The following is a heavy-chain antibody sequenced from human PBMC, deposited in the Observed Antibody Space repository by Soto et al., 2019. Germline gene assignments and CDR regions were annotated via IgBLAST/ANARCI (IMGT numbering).Heavy chain of an antibody. CDR1: GGSISRSSYS. V-gene: IGHV4-39*01. CDR3: ATRQGGSYNWFDP. D-gene: IGHD2-15*01. CDR2: LYYSGNT. J-gene: IGHJ5*02. Sequence: SDTLSLTCTVSGGSISRSSYSWAWIRQPPGKGLEWIGTLYYSGNTYYNPSLKSRVTISVDTSKNQFSLKLSSVTAADTAVYYCATRQGGSYNWFDPWGQGTLVTVSS.